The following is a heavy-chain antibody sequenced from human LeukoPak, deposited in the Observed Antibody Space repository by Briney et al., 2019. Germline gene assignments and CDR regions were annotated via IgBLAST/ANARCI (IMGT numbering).Heavy chain of an antibody. D-gene: IGHD3-9*01. J-gene: IGHJ5*02. V-gene: IGHV4-59*01. CDR3: ARDHPYYDILTGYYGGNWFDP. Sequence: SETLSLTCTVSGGSISSYYWSWIRQPPGKGLEWIGYIYYSGSTNYNPSLKSRVTISVDTSKNQFSLRLSSVTAADTAVYYCARDHPYYDILTGYYGGNWFDPWGQGTLVTVS. CDR1: GGSISSYY. CDR2: IYYSGST.